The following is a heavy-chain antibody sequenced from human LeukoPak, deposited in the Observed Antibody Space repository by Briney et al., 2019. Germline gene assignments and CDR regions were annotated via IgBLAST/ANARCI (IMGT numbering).Heavy chain of an antibody. D-gene: IGHD1-1*01. Sequence: SETLSLTCTVSGGSINSYYWSWLRQPPGKGLEWIAYIYYSGSTNYNPSLKGRVTISVDTSKNQFSLKLTSVTAADTAVYFCARISTRVFDSWGQGTLVTVSS. CDR2: IYYSGST. CDR1: GGSINSYY. J-gene: IGHJ4*02. V-gene: IGHV4-59*12. CDR3: ARISTRVFDS.